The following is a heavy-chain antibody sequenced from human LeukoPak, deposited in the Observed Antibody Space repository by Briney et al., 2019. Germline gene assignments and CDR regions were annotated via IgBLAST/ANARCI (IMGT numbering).Heavy chain of an antibody. CDR3: AGRDVYNSAF. CDR1: GFTFSGYY. Sequence: GGSLKLSCAASGFTFSGYYMSWVRQAPGKGLEWVSYITPSGSTIYYADSVKGRFTISRDNAKNSLYLQMNSLRAEDTAVYFCAGRDVYNSAFWGQGTLVTVSS. V-gene: IGHV3-11*01. J-gene: IGHJ4*02. CDR2: ITPSGSTI. D-gene: IGHD5-24*01.